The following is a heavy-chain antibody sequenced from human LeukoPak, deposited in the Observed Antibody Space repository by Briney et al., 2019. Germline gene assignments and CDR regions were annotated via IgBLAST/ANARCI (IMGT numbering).Heavy chain of an antibody. CDR3: ARVWRIGASSGYYLY. Sequence: GASVKVSCKASGYTFTGYYMHWVRQAPGQGLEWMGWINPNSGGTNYAQKFQGRVTMTRDTSISTAYMELSRLRSHDTAVYYCARVWRIGASSGYYLYWGQGTLVSVSS. J-gene: IGHJ4*02. CDR1: GYTFTGYY. CDR2: INPNSGGT. V-gene: IGHV1-2*02. D-gene: IGHD3-22*01.